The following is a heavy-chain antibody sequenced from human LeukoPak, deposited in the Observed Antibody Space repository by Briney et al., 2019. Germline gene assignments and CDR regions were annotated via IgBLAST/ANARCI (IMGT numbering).Heavy chain of an antibody. V-gene: IGHV3-30-3*01. CDR2: ISYDGSNK. CDR3: ARGGPPSYDFWSGYYKRGWFDP. D-gene: IGHD3-3*01. Sequence: GGSLRLSCAASGFTFSSYAMHWVRQAPGKGLEWVAVISYDGSNKYYADSVKGRFTISRDNSKNTLYLQMNSLRAEDTAVYYCARGGPPSYDFWSGYYKRGWFDPWGQGTLVTVSS. J-gene: IGHJ5*02. CDR1: GFTFSSYA.